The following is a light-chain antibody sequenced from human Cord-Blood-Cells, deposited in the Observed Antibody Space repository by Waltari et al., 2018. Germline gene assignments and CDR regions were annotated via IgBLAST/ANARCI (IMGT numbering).Light chain of an antibody. J-gene: IGLJ2*01. Sequence: SYVLTQPPSVSVAPGKTARITCGGNNIGSKSVHWYQQKPGQAPVLVIYYDSDRPSGIHERFSGSNSGNTAPLTISRVEAGDEADYYCQVWDSSSDHVVFGGGTKLTVL. CDR1: NIGSKS. CDR3: QVWDSSSDHVV. CDR2: YDS. V-gene: IGLV3-21*04.